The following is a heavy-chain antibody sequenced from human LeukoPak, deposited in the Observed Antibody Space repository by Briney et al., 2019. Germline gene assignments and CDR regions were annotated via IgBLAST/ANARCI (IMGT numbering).Heavy chain of an antibody. Sequence: EASVKVSCKASGYTFTGYYMHWVRQAPGQGLEWMGRINPNSGGTNYAQKFQGRVTMTRDTSISTAYMELSRLRSDDTAVYYCARGFVVVPAAMSYWGQGTLVTVSS. CDR1: GYTFTGYY. D-gene: IGHD2-2*01. CDR3: ARGFVVVPAAMSY. V-gene: IGHV1-2*02. CDR2: INPNSGGT. J-gene: IGHJ4*02.